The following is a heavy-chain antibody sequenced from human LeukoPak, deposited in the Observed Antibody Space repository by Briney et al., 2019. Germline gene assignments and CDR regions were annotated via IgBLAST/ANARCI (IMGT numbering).Heavy chain of an antibody. V-gene: IGHV4-59*01. J-gene: IGHJ4*02. CDR3: ARGIESYGDYGD. D-gene: IGHD4-17*01. Sequence: RPSETLSLTCTVSGGSISGSYWSWIRQPPGRGLEWIAYMYNSGSTNYNPSLKSRVTISIDTSKNQFSLKLSSLTAADAAVYYCARGIESYGDYGDWGQGILVTVSS. CDR2: MYNSGST. CDR1: GGSISGSY.